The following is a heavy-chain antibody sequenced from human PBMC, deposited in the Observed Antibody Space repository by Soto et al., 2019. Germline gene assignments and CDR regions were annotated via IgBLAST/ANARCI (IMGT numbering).Heavy chain of an antibody. V-gene: IGHV3-66*01. D-gene: IGHD3-10*01. CDR1: GFTVSSNY. CDR2: IYSGGST. Sequence: ESGGGLVQPGGSLRLSCAASGFTVSSNYMSWVRQAPGKGLEWVSVIYSGGSTYYADSVKGRFTISRDNSKNTLYLQMNSLRAEDTAVYYCARAMVRGVEVYWGQGTLVTVSS. J-gene: IGHJ4*02. CDR3: ARAMVRGVEVY.